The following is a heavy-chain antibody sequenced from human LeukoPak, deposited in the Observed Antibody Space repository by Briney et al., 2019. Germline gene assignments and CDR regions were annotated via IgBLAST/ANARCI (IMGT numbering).Heavy chain of an antibody. Sequence: GGSLRLSCAASGFTFSNAWMNWGRQAPGKGLGWVGRIKTKTDGGTTDYAAPVKVRFTISRDDSKNTVFLQMNSLKTEDTAFYYCITQYFDYWGQGTLVTVSS. D-gene: IGHD4-11*01. CDR3: ITQYFDY. CDR2: IKTKTDGGTT. J-gene: IGHJ4*02. CDR1: GFTFSNAW. V-gene: IGHV3-15*01.